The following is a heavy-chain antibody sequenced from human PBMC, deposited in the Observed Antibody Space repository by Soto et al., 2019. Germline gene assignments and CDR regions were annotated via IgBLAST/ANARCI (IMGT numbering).Heavy chain of an antibody. J-gene: IGHJ6*02. D-gene: IGHD2-15*01. V-gene: IGHV3-30-3*01. Sequence: GGSLRLSCAASGFTFSSYAMHWVRQAPGKGLEWVAVISYDGSNKYYADSVKGRFTISRDNSKNTLYLQMNSLRAEDTAVYYCARADIVVVVAAMGYYGMDVWGQGTTVTVSS. CDR2: ISYDGSNK. CDR3: ARADIVVVVAAMGYYGMDV. CDR1: GFTFSSYA.